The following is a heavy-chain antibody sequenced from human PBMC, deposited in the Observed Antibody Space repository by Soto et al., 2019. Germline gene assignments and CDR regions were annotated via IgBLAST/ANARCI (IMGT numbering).Heavy chain of an antibody. CDR1: GGSISSSSYY. CDR2: IYYSGST. J-gene: IGHJ4*02. V-gene: IGHV4-39*01. D-gene: IGHD3-10*01. CDR3: ASPSITMVRGVITFDY. Sequence: PSETLSLTCTVSGGSISSSSYYWGWIRQPPXKGLEWIGSIYYSGSTYYNPSLKSRVTISVDTSKNQFSLKLSSVTAADTAVYYCASPSITMVRGVITFDYWGQGTLVTVSS.